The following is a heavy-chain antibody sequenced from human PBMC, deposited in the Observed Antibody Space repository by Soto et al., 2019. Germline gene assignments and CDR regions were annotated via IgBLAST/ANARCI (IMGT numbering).Heavy chain of an antibody. CDR2: FDPEDGET. J-gene: IGHJ4*02. V-gene: IGHV1-24*01. D-gene: IGHD3-22*01. Sequence: ASVKVSCKVSGYTLTELSMHWVRQAPGNGLEWMGGFDPEDGETIYAQKFQGRVTMTEDTSTDTAYMELSSLRSEDTAVYYCATATYYYDSSGPPDGGWGQGTLVTVSS. CDR1: GYTLTELS. CDR3: ATATYYYDSSGPPDGG.